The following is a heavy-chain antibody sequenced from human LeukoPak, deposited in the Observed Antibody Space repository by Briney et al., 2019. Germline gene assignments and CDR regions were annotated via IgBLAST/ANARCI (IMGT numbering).Heavy chain of an antibody. CDR3: ARVSSGWWYFGY. J-gene: IGHJ4*02. V-gene: IGHV4-30-4*08. CDR2: IYYSGST. CDR1: GGSISSGDYY. D-gene: IGHD6-19*01. Sequence: PSQTLSLTCTVSGGSISSGDYYWSWIRQPPGKGLEWIGYIYYSGSTYYNPSLKSRVTISVDTSKNQFSLKLSSVTAADTAVYYCARVSSGWWYFGYWGQGTLVTVSS.